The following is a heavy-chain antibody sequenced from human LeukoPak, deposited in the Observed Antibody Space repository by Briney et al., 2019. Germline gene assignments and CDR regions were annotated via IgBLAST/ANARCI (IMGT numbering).Heavy chain of an antibody. D-gene: IGHD5-18*01. CDR3: AKDMAVGYSYGYDY. Sequence: PGGSLRLSCAASEFTFDDYAMHWVRQAPGKGLEWVSGISWNSGSIGYADSVKGRFTISRDNAKNSLYLQMNSPRAEDTALYYCAKDMAVGYSYGYDYWGQGTLVTVSS. CDR2: ISWNSGSI. CDR1: EFTFDDYA. V-gene: IGHV3-9*01. J-gene: IGHJ4*02.